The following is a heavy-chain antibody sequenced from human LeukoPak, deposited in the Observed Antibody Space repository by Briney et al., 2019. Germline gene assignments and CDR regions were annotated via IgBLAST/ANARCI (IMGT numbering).Heavy chain of an antibody. Sequence: PGGSLRLSCAASGFTFSTYWMSWVRQAPGKGLEWVANIKQDGSEKYYVDSVKGRFTVSRDNAKNTLYLQMDSLRAEDTAVYYCAKEGAGWNYYGSNWFDPWGQGTLATVSS. CDR2: IKQDGSEK. V-gene: IGHV3-7*01. CDR1: GFTFSTYW. J-gene: IGHJ5*02. D-gene: IGHD3-10*01. CDR3: AKEGAGWNYYGSNWFDP.